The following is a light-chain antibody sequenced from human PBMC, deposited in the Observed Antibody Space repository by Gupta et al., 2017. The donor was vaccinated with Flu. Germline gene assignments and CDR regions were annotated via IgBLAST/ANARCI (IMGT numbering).Light chain of an antibody. CDR2: LAS. V-gene: IGKV2-28*01. CDR3: MQTLQNPNI. Sequence: DIVMTQFPLSLPVSLGESASITCRSSQSLLHSRRENCLDWYVQKPGQSPQLLIYLASNRASGVPDRFSGSGSGTDFTLKIGRVKAEDAGIYYCMQTLQNPNIFGQGTKMEIK. J-gene: IGKJ2*01. CDR1: QSLLHSRRENC.